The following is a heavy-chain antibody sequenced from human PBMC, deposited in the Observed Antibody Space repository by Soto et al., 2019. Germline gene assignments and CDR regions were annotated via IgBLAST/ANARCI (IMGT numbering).Heavy chain of an antibody. D-gene: IGHD3-22*01. J-gene: IGHJ6*02. CDR1: GYTFTCYY. CDR2: INPSGGST. CDR3: ARFRRNYYDSSGYYSDYYYGMDV. Sequence: ASVKVSCKASGYTFTCYYMHWVRQAPGQGLEWMGIINPSGGSTSYAQKFQGRVTMTRDTSTSTVYMELSSLRSEDTAVYYCARFRRNYYDSSGYYSDYYYGMDVWGQGTTVTVSS. V-gene: IGHV1-46*01.